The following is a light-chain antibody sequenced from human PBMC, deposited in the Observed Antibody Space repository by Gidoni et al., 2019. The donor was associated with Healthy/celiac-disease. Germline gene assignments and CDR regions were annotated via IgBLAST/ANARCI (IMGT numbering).Light chain of an antibody. Sequence: SSELTQDPAVSVALGQTVRITCQGDSLRSYHASWYQQKPGQAPVLVIYGKNNRPSGIPDRFSGSSSGNTASLTITWAQAEDEADYYCNSRDSSGVVFGGGTKLTVL. J-gene: IGLJ2*01. V-gene: IGLV3-19*01. CDR1: SLRSYH. CDR3: NSRDSSGVV. CDR2: GKN.